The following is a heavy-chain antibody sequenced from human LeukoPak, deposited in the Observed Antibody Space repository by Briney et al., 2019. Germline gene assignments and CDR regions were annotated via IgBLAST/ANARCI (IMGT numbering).Heavy chain of an antibody. CDR2: ISYDGSNK. Sequence: GGSLGLSCAASGFTFSGYGMHWVRQAPGKGLEWVAVISYDGSNKYYADSVKGRFTISRDNSKNTLYLQMNSLRAEDTAVYYCAKDGSSGLDAFDIWGQGTMVTVSS. CDR1: GFTFSGYG. J-gene: IGHJ3*02. D-gene: IGHD6-19*01. V-gene: IGHV3-30*18. CDR3: AKDGSSGLDAFDI.